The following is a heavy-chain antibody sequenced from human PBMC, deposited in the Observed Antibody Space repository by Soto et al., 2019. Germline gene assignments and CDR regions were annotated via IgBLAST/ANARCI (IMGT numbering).Heavy chain of an antibody. V-gene: IGHV4-4*07. D-gene: IGHD2-21*01. CDR1: GVSISTYY. Sequence: SETLYLTCAVSGVSISTYYWTWIRHPAGKGLEWIGRIYSNGSRNYNPSLKRRVTMSVEPSQNHFSLNLRSVTAADTAVYYCARVGMIGTILGYWFDPWGRGSLGTVSS. J-gene: IGHJ5*02. CDR2: IYSNGSR. CDR3: ARVGMIGTILGYWFDP.